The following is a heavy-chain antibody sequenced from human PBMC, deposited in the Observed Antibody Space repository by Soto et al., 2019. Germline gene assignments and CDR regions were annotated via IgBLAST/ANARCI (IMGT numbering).Heavy chain of an antibody. D-gene: IGHD3-9*01. J-gene: IGHJ4*02. V-gene: IGHV3-23*01. CDR3: AKDQVWRYFDWLPTFFDY. Sequence: GGSLRLSCAASGFTFSSYAMSWVRQAPGKGLEWVSAISGSGGSTYYADSVKGRFTISRDNSKNTLYLQMNSLRAEDTAVYYCAKDQVWRYFDWLPTFFDYWGQGTRVTVSS. CDR1: GFTFSSYA. CDR2: ISGSGGST.